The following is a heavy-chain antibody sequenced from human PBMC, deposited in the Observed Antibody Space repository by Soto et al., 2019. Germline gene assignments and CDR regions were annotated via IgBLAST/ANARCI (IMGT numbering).Heavy chain of an antibody. CDR2: INHSGST. Sequence: SETLSLTXAVYGGSFSGYYWSWIRQPPGKGLEWIGEINHSGSTNYNPSLKSRVTISVDTSKNQFSLKLSSVTAADTAVYYCARGRRRREMATVNWFDPWGQGTLVTVSS. V-gene: IGHV4-34*01. CDR3: ARGRRRREMATVNWFDP. J-gene: IGHJ5*02. D-gene: IGHD4-4*01. CDR1: GGSFSGYY.